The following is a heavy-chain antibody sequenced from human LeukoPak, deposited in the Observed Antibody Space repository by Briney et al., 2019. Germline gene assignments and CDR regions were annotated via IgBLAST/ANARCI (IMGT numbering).Heavy chain of an antibody. D-gene: IGHD5-18*01. Sequence: ASVKVSCKACGYTFTSYGISWVRQAPGQGLEWMGWISAHNGNTNYAQKLQGRVTMTTDTSTSTAYMELRSLRSDDTAVYYCARDAGIQLRLKYRGQGTLVTVSS. J-gene: IGHJ4*02. V-gene: IGHV1-18*01. CDR1: GYTFTSYG. CDR2: ISAHNGNT. CDR3: ARDAGIQLRLKY.